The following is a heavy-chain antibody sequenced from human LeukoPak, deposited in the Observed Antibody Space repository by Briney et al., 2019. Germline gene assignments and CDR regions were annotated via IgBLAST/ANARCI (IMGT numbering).Heavy chain of an antibody. CDR2: ISSSGSTI. CDR3: ASLGYCSGGSCYSLDY. J-gene: IGHJ4*02. Sequence: PGGSLRLSCAASGFTFSSYEMNWVRQAPGKGLEWVSYISSSGSTIYYADSVKGRFTISRDNAKNSLYLQMNSLRAEDTAVYYCASLGYCSGGSCYSLDYWGQGTLVTVSS. D-gene: IGHD2-15*01. CDR1: GFTFSSYE. V-gene: IGHV3-48*03.